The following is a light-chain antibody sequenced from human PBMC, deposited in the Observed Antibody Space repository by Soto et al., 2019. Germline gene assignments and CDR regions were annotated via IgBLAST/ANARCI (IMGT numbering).Light chain of an antibody. CDR2: DAS. Sequence: DIQMTQSPSTLSASVGDRVAITCGASQSVTYRLAWYQQKPGKAPKLLIYDASSLEGGVPSRFSGSGSGTEFTLIINNLQPGDFATYYCQQYYAYWTFGQGTKVDIK. J-gene: IGKJ1*01. CDR3: QQYYAYWT. CDR1: QSVTYR. V-gene: IGKV1-5*01.